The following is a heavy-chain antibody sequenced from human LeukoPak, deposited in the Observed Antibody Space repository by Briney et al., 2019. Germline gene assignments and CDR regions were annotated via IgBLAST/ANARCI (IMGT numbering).Heavy chain of an antibody. CDR2: VHYSGNT. Sequence: SETLSLTCTVSVGSISDYYWTWIRQPPGKGLEWIGYVHYSGNTNYNPSLKSRITISLDTSKNQFSLKLSSVSAADTAVYYCARSRVPAAMVGYYYYYMDVWGKGTTVTVFS. CDR1: VGSISDYY. CDR3: ARSRVPAAMVGYYYYYMDV. J-gene: IGHJ6*03. D-gene: IGHD2-2*01. V-gene: IGHV4-59*01.